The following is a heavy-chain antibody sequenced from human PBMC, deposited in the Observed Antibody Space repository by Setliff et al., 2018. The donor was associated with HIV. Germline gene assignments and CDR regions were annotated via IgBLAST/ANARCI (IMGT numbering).Heavy chain of an antibody. CDR2: ISGSSTTI. J-gene: IGHJ4*02. CDR1: GFPFSAYI. CDR3: AKVATWTGTTYYFES. V-gene: IGHV3-48*01. Sequence: PSETLSLSCAASGFPFSAYIMNWVRQAPGKGLEWISYISGSSTTIYYADSVKGRFIISRDNAKNSLYLQMNSLRAEDTAVYYCAKVATWTGTTYYFESWGQGTLVTVSS. D-gene: IGHD1-1*01.